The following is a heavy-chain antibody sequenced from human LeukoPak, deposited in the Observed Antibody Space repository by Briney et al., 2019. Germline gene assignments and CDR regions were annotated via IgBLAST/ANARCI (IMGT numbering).Heavy chain of an antibody. CDR1: GYTFTNYY. J-gene: IGHJ4*02. D-gene: IGHD5/OR15-5a*01. V-gene: IGHV1-46*01. CDR3: ARDPRGDSVYVFDY. Sequence: GASVKVSYKASGYTFTNYYMHWVRQAPGQRLDWMGFINPSGGSTRYAQNFQGRVTMTRDTSTSTIYMELSSLRSEDTAVYYCARDPRGDSVYVFDYWGQGTLVTVSS. CDR2: INPSGGST.